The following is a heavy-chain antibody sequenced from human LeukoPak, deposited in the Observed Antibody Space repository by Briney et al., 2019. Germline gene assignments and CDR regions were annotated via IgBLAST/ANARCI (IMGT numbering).Heavy chain of an antibody. D-gene: IGHD3-22*01. CDR2: ISGSGGST. J-gene: IGHJ4*02. V-gene: IGHV3-23*01. Sequence: GGSLRLSCAASGFTFSSYAMSWVRQAPGKGLEWVSAISGSGGSTYYADSVKGRFTISRDNSKNTPYLQMNSLRAEDTAVYYCAKDAPMYYYDSSGYADEGDYWGQGTLVTVSS. CDR1: GFTFSSYA. CDR3: AKDAPMYYYDSSGYADEGDY.